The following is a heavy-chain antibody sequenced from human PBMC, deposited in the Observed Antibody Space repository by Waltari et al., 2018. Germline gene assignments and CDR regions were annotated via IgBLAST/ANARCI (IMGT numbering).Heavy chain of an antibody. V-gene: IGHV4-4*07. CDR2: IYTSGST. J-gene: IGHJ5*02. D-gene: IGHD2-15*01. CDR3: ARDYCSGGSCYANWFDP. Sequence: QVQLQESGPGLVKPSETLSLTCTVSGGSISCYYWSWIRQPAGKGLEWIGRIYTSGSTNYNPSLKSRVTRSVDTSKNQFSLKLGSVTAPDTAVYYCARDYCSGGSCYANWFDPWGQGTLVTVSS. CDR1: GGSISCYY.